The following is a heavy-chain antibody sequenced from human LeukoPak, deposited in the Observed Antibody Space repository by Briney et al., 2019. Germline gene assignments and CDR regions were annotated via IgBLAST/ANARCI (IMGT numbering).Heavy chain of an antibody. V-gene: IGHV1-2*02. Sequence: GASVKVSCKASGYTFTGYYMHWVRQAPGQGLEWMGWINPNSGGTNYAQKFQGRVTMTRDTSISTAYMELSRLRSDDTAVYYCARDQDIAAAVNAFDIWGQGTMVTVSS. J-gene: IGHJ3*02. CDR2: INPNSGGT. CDR1: GYTFTGYY. D-gene: IGHD6-13*01. CDR3: ARDQDIAAAVNAFDI.